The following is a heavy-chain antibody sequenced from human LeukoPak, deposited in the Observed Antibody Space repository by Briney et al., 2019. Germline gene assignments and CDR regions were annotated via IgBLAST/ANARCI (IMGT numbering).Heavy chain of an antibody. CDR2: INHSGST. CDR3: ARGGGYYYMDV. J-gene: IGHJ6*03. Sequence: PSEALSLTCAVYGGSFSGYYWSWIRQPPGKGLEWIGEINHSGSTNYNPSLKSRVTISVDTSKNQFSLKLSSVTAADTAVYYCARGGGYYYMDVWGKGTTVTVSS. CDR1: GGSFSGYY. V-gene: IGHV4-34*01.